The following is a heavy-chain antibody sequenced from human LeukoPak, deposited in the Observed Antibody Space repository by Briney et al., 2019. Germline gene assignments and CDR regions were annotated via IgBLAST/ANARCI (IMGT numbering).Heavy chain of an antibody. CDR3: AGYSSSWYQGYFDY. V-gene: IGHV4-4*09. CDR2: TYPTGST. Sequence: PETLSLICTVSGGSISNSYWSWIRQPPGKGRGWIGYTYPTGSTNYNPSLKSRVTISVEKSKYQISLKLSSVTAADTAVYYCAGYSSSWYQGYFDYWGQGTLVTVSS. D-gene: IGHD6-13*01. J-gene: IGHJ4*02. CDR1: GGSISNSY.